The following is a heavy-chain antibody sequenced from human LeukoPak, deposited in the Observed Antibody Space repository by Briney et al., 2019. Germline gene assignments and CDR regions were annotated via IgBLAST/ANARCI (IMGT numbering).Heavy chain of an antibody. V-gene: IGHV3-7*01. CDR2: IKEDGSEK. J-gene: IGHJ5*02. CDR3: ARSRGVAGTSEFDP. CDR1: GFTFSTYW. D-gene: IGHD6-19*01. Sequence: GGSLRLSCTASGFTFSTYWMNWVRQPPGKGLEWVANIKEDGSEKYYVDSVKGRFTISRDNAKNSLYLQMNSLRPEDTAVYSCARSRGVAGTSEFDPWGQGTLVTVSS.